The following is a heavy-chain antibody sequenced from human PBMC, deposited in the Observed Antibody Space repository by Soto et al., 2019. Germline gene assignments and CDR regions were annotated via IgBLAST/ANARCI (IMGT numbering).Heavy chain of an antibody. J-gene: IGHJ5*02. CDR1: GFTFSSYG. CDR3: ARGESGYSYAFPFDP. Sequence: HPGGSLRLSCAASGFTFSSYGMHWVRQAPGKGLEWVAVIWYDGSNKYYADSVKGRFTISRDNSKNTLYLQMNSLRAEDTAVYHCARGESGYSYAFPFDPWGQGTLVTSPQ. D-gene: IGHD5-18*01. V-gene: IGHV3-33*01. CDR2: IWYDGSNK.